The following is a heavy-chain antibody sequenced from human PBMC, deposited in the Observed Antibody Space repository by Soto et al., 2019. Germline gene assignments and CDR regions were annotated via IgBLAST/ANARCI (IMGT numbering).Heavy chain of an antibody. CDR3: ARENRVGAPSWRPLSFDY. CDR2: INPSGGST. CDR1: GYTFTSYY. J-gene: IGHJ4*02. D-gene: IGHD1-26*01. Sequence: ASVKVSCKASGYTFTSYYMHWVRQAPGQGLEWMGIINPSGGSTSYAQKFQGRVTMTRDTSTSTVYMELSSLRSEDTAVYYCARENRVGAPSWRPLSFDYSGQATLVTISS. V-gene: IGHV1-46*01.